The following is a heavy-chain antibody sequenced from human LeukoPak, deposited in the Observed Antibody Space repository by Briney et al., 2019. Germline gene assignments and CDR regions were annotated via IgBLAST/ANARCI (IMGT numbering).Heavy chain of an antibody. V-gene: IGHV3-23*01. D-gene: IGHD3-9*01. CDR3: AKATAYFLEYFQN. J-gene: IGHJ1*01. Sequence: GGSLRLSCAASGFTFSSYAMSWVRQAPGKELEWVSCITGSGGSAYYADSVKGRFTVSRDNSRNILDPQMNSLRAEDTAVYYCAKATAYFLEYFQNWGPGTLVIVSS. CDR1: GFTFSSYA. CDR2: ITGSGGSA.